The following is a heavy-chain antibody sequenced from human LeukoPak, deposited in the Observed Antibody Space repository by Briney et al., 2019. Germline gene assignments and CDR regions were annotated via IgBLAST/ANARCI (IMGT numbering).Heavy chain of an antibody. D-gene: IGHD3-3*01. CDR2: ISSSSSYI. CDR1: GFTFRSYW. V-gene: IGHV3-21*01. Sequence: GGSLRLSCTASGFTFRSYWMHWVRQAPGKGLEWVSSISSSSSYIYYADSVKGRFTISRDNAKNSLYLQMNSLRAEDTAVYYCAREVGRITIFGVVKRYYYMDVWGKGTTVTVSS. CDR3: AREVGRITIFGVVKRYYYMDV. J-gene: IGHJ6*03.